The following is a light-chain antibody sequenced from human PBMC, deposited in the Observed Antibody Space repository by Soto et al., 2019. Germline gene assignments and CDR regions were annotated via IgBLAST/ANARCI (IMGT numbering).Light chain of an antibody. Sequence: EIVLTQSPPTLSLSPGERATLSCWASQSISSDLALYQQKPGQAPRLVIYDASTRAAGTPARFSGSGSGTDFTLTISSLEPEDFAVYYCQQRSNWPPTFGQGTKVDIK. CDR1: QSISSD. CDR2: DAS. CDR3: QQRSNWPPT. V-gene: IGKV3-11*01. J-gene: IGKJ1*01.